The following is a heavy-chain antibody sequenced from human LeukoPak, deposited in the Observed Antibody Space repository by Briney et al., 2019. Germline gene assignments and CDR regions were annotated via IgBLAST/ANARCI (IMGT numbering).Heavy chain of an antibody. CDR3: AKDGRTTPFFYYYGMDV. CDR2: ISWNGGSI. CDR1: GFTFNDYA. Sequence: GRSLRLSCAASGFTFNDYAMHWVRQAPGKGLEWGSSISWNGGSIGYADSVKGRFTISRDNARTSLYLQMNRLRAEHTALYYCAKDGRTTPFFYYYGMDVWGQGTTVTVSS. J-gene: IGHJ6*02. V-gene: IGHV3-9*01. D-gene: IGHD4-4*01.